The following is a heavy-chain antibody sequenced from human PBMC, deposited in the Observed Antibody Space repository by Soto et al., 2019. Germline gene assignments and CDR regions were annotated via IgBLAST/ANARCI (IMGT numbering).Heavy chain of an antibody. J-gene: IGHJ4*02. CDR3: ARDSAYCSGGSCYFDY. V-gene: IGHV3-48*01. CDR1: GFTFSSYS. Sequence: EVQLVESGGGLVQPGGSLRLSCAASGFTFSSYSMNWVRQAPGKGLEWVSYISSSSSTIYYADSVKGRFTISGDNAKNSLYLQMNSLRAEDTAVYYCARDSAYCSGGSCYFDYWGQGTLVTVSS. D-gene: IGHD2-15*01. CDR2: ISSSSSTI.